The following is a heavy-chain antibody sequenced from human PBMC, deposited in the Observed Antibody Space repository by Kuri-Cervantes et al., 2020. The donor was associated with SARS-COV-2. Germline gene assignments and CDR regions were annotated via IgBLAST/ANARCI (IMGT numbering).Heavy chain of an antibody. CDR3: ARGGYSYGRRKILRWFGP. CDR1: GYTFTSYG. J-gene: IGHJ5*02. D-gene: IGHD5-18*01. V-gene: IGHV1-18*01. CDR2: ISAYNGKT. Sequence: ASVKVSCKASGYTFTSYGISWVRQAPGQGLEWMGWISAYNGKTNYVQKFQGRVTITADESTSTAYMELSSLRSEDTAVYYCARGGYSYGRRKILRWFGPWGQGTLVTVSS.